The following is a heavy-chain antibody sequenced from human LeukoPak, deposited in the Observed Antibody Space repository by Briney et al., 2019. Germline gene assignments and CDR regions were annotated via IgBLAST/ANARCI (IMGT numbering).Heavy chain of an antibody. V-gene: IGHV3-23*01. CDR3: AKDHMSSPVTYGYSFDS. CDR1: GFTFNIYA. Sequence: GGSLRPSCAASGFTFNIYAMNWVRQAPGKGLEWVAAISGSGVSTRDADSMKGRFTISRDNSKNTLYLQMSSLRAEDTAVYYCAKDHMSSPVTYGYSFDSWGQGTLVTVSS. J-gene: IGHJ4*02. D-gene: IGHD5-18*01. CDR2: ISGSGVST.